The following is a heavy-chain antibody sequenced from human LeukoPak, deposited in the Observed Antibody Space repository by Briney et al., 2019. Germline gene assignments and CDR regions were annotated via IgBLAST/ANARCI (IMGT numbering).Heavy chain of an antibody. CDR3: LRSSLWWLVPTPFDY. J-gene: IGHJ4*02. D-gene: IGHD6-19*01. Sequence: GGSLRLSCAASGFTFIIYLMSWVRQGPGRGLEWVANIKQDVSEKYYVDSVKGRFTISRDNAKNSLCLQTNSLPDEHTAVHYCLRSSLWWLVPTPFDYWGKGTLVPVSS. CDR2: IKQDVSEK. CDR1: GFTFIIYL. V-gene: IGHV3-7*05.